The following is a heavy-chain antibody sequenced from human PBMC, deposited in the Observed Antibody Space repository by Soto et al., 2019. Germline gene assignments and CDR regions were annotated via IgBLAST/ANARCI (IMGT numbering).Heavy chain of an antibody. CDR3: AKDRGEHPGVGYFDY. CDR1: GFTFDDYA. V-gene: IGHV3-9*01. J-gene: IGHJ4*02. D-gene: IGHD3-16*01. Sequence: GGSLRLSCAASGFTFDDYAMHWVRQAPGKGLEWVSGISWNSGSIGYADSVKGRFTISRDNAKNSLYLQMNSLRAEDTALYYCAKDRGEHPGVGYFDYWGQGTLVTVSS. CDR2: ISWNSGSI.